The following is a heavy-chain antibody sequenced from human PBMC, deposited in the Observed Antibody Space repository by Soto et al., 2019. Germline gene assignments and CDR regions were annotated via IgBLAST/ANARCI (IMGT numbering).Heavy chain of an antibody. CDR1: GGTFSSYA. CDR2: IIPIFGTA. V-gene: IGHV1-69*13. CDR3: ARAYYYGSGSYYNLEYYYGMDC. Sequence: SVKVSCKASGGTFSSYAISWVRQAPGQGLEWMGGIIPIFGTANYAQKFQGRVTITADESTSTAYMELSSMRSEDMAVYYCARAYYYGSGSYYNLEYYYGMDCWGKGTSVTVSS. D-gene: IGHD3-10*01. J-gene: IGHJ6*04.